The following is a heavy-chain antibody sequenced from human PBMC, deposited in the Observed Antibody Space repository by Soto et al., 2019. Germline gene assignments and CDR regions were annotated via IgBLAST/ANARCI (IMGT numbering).Heavy chain of an antibody. CDR3: AKGGTYSSLLIRDRFDP. J-gene: IGHJ5*02. CDR1: GGSISNYY. D-gene: IGHD6-6*01. Sequence: QVQLQESGPGLVKPSETLSLGCTVSGGSISNYYWNWIRQPPGKPLEWIGYISYTGSTNYNPSLKIRVAISIDTSNNQFSLKLSSVTAADTAVYYCAKGGTYSSLLIRDRFDPWGQGALVTVSS. CDR2: ISYTGST. V-gene: IGHV4-59*01.